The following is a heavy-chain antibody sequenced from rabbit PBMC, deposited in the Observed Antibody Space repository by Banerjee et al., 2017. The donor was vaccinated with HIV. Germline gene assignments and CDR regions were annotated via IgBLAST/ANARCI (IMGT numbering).Heavy chain of an antibody. CDR3: ARDLAGVIGWHFNL. J-gene: IGHJ4*01. D-gene: IGHD4-1*01. CDR1: GIDFSSYG. V-gene: IGHV1S45*01. CDR2: IYGGSRGST. Sequence: QEQLVESGGGLVTLGGSLKLSCKASGIDFSSYGISWVRQAPGKGLEWIAYIYGGSRGSTYYASWAKGRFTISKTSSTTVTLQMTSLTAADTATYFCARDLAGVIGWHFNLWGPGTLVTVS.